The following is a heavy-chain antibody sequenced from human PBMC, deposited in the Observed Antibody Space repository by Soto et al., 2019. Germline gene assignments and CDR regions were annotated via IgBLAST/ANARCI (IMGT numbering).Heavy chain of an antibody. V-gene: IGHV3-33*01. J-gene: IGHJ4*02. CDR2: IWYDGSNK. D-gene: IGHD3-22*01. CDR3: ARDYYDSSGSTDY. Sequence: RXSCAASGFSFSSYGMHWVRQAPGKGLEWVAVIWYDGSNKYYADSVKGRFTISRDNSKNTLYLQMNSLRAEDTAVYYCARDYYDSSGSTDYWGQGTLVTVSS. CDR1: GFSFSSYG.